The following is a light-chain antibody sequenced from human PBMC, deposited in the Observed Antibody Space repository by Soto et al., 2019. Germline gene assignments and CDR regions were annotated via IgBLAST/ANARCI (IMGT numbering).Light chain of an antibody. CDR1: SSDVGTYNY. J-gene: IGLJ1*01. CDR3: SSYTSSSAPLDV. V-gene: IGLV2-14*01. Sequence: QSALTQPASVSGSPGQSITISCTGISSDVGTYNYVSWYQQHPGKAPRVMIYDVSYRPSGVSNRFSGSKSGNTASLSISGLQTEDEADYYCSSYTSSSAPLDVFGTGTKVTVL. CDR2: DVS.